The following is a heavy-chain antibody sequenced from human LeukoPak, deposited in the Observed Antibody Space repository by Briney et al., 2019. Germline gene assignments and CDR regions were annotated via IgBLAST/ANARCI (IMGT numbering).Heavy chain of an antibody. CDR2: ISYDGSNK. V-gene: IGHV3-30-3*01. J-gene: IGHJ4*02. CDR3: ARGPYYDFWSGYSTYGGIDY. Sequence: PGRSLRLSCAASGFTFSSYAMHWVRQAPGKGLEWVAVISYDGSNKYYADSVKGRFTISRDNSKNTLYLQMNSLRAEDTAVYFCARGPYYDFWSGYSTYGGIDYWGQGTLVTVSS. D-gene: IGHD3-3*01. CDR1: GFTFSSYA.